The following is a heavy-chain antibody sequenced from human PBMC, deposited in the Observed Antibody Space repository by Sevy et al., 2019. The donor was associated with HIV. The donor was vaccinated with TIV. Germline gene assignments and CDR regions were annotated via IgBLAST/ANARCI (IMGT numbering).Heavy chain of an antibody. CDR3: AREPGYSSSSDFYYYGMDV. CDR2: ISGSGSTI. D-gene: IGHD6-6*01. CDR1: GFTFRTHS. Sequence: GGSLRLSCVASGFTFRTHSMNWVRQAPGKGLEWLSFISGSGSTISYADSVKGRFTVTRDNAQNSLSLQMNSLRDEDTAVYYCAREPGYSSSSDFYYYGMDVWGQGTTVTVSS. V-gene: IGHV3-48*02. J-gene: IGHJ6*02.